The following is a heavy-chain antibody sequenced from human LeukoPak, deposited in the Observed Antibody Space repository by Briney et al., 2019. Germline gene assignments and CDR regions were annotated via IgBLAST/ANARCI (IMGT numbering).Heavy chain of an antibody. CDR3: ARVTGYVMEDYFDY. CDR1: GGSISSYY. CDR2: IYYSGST. V-gene: IGHV4-59*01. Sequence: SETLSLTCIVSGGSISSYYWSWIRQPPGKGLEWIGYIYYSGSTNYNPSLKSRVTISVDTSKNQFSLRLSSVTAADTAVYYCARVTGYVMEDYFDYWGQGTLVTVSS. D-gene: IGHD6-13*01. J-gene: IGHJ4*02.